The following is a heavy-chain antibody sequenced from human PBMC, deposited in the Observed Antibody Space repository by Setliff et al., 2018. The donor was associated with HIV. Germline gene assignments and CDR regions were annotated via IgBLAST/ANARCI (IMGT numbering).Heavy chain of an antibody. CDR1: GGTFSSYA. J-gene: IGHJ4*02. V-gene: IGHV1-69*05. Sequence: SVKVSCKASGGTFSSYAISWVRQAPGQGLEWMGGSIPMYGTSNYAQKFQGRVTITTDESTSTAYMELSRLRSDDTAVYYCARSPRYSSGWYDSYFDQWGQRTLVTVSS. CDR3: ARSPRYSSGWYDSYFDQ. D-gene: IGHD6-19*01. CDR2: SIPMYGTS.